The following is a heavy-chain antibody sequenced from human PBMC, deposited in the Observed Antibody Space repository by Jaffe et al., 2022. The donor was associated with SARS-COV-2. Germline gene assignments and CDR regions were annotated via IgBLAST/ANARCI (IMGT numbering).Heavy chain of an antibody. CDR1: GYSFINYA. V-gene: IGHV7-4-1*02. CDR2: INTNTGNP. CDR3: ARDHVGILTGYYDWFDP. D-gene: IGHD3-9*01. J-gene: IGHJ5*02. Sequence: QVQLVQSGSELKKPGASVKVSCKASGYSFINYAMNWVRQAPGQGLEWMGWINTNTGNPTYAQGFTGRFVLSLDTSVSTAYLQISSLKAEDTAVYYCARDHVGILTGYYDWFDPWGQGTLVTVSS.